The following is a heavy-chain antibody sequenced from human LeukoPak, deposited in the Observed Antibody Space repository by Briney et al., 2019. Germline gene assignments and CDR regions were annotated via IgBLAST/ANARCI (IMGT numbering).Heavy chain of an antibody. CDR1: GGSFSGYY. J-gene: IGHJ4*02. D-gene: IGHD5-18*01. Sequence: SETLSLTCAVYGGSFSGYYWSWIRQPPWKGLEWIGEINHSGSTNYNPSLKSRVTISEDTPKNQSSLELSSVTAADTAVYYCARGRERGYSYGHHDYWGQGTLVTVSS. V-gene: IGHV4-34*01. CDR3: ARGRERGYSYGHHDY. CDR2: INHSGST.